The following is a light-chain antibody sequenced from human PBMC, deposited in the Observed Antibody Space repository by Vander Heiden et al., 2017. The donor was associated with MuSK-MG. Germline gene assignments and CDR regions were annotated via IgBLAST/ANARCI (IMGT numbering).Light chain of an antibody. CDR3: QNDKSTPLT. CDR2: AAS. CDR1: QGISNY. V-gene: IGKV1-27*01. J-gene: IGKJ4*01. Sequence: DMKMTESRSSLSSSVGDRVTITCRASQGISNYLAWYQQKPGKVPKLLIDAASTLHSGVPSRFSGSGSGTDVTPTISRLQPEDAATDYGQNDKSTPLTFGGGTKVEIK.